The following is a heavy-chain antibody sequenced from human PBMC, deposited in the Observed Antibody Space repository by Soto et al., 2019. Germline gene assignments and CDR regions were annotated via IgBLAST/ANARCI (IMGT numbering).Heavy chain of an antibody. J-gene: IGHJ6*02. D-gene: IGHD5-12*01. CDR3: ARGQTRWLQNGGMDV. CDR1: GYTFTSYD. CDR2: MNPNSGNT. V-gene: IGHV1-8*01. Sequence: QVQLVQSGAEVKKPGASVKVSCKASGYTFTSYDINWVRQATGQGLEWMGWMNPNSGNTGYAQKFQGRGTMTRNTSISTAYMELSSLRSEDTAVYYCARGQTRWLQNGGMDVWCQGTTVTVSS.